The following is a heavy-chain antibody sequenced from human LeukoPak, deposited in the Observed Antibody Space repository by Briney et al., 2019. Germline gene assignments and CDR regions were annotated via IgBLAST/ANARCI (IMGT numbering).Heavy chain of an antibody. Sequence: PGGSLRLSCAAFGFTLRNYWMHWVRQTPGKGLLWVSRINGDGTSATYAGSVKGRFTISRDNAKNTLYLQMNSLRAEDTAVYYCAKVAYCGGDCYSLDYYYMDVWGKETTVTVSS. CDR3: AKVAYCGGDCYSLDYYYMDV. CDR1: GFTLRNYW. D-gene: IGHD2-21*02. CDR2: INGDGTSA. J-gene: IGHJ6*03. V-gene: IGHV3-74*01.